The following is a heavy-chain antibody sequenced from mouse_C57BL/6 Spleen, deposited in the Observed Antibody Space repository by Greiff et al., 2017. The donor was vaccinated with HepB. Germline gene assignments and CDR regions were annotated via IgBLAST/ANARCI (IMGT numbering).Heavy chain of an antibody. CDR1: GYTFTNYW. J-gene: IGHJ1*03. CDR3: ARWTVVADWYFDV. D-gene: IGHD1-1*01. V-gene: IGHV1-63*01. CDR2: IYPGGGYT. Sequence: QVHVKQSGAELVRPGTSVKMSCKASGYTFTNYWIGWAKQRPGHGLEWIGDIYPGGGYTNYNEKFKGKPTLTADKSSSTAYMQFSSLTSEDSAIYYCARWTVVADWYFDVWGTGTTVTVSS.